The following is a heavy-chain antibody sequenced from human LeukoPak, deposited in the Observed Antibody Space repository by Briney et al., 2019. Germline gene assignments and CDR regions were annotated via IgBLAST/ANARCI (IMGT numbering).Heavy chain of an antibody. V-gene: IGHV4-4*02. J-gene: IGHJ3*02. D-gene: IGHD6-13*01. CDR3: ARGSAYSSSWYKGAFDI. Sequence: SGTLSLTCAVSGGSISSSNWWSWVRQPPGKGLEWIGEIYHSGSTNYNPSLKSRVTISVDTSKNQFSLKLSSVTAADTAVYYCARGSAYSSSWYKGAFDIWGQGTMVTVSS. CDR2: IYHSGST. CDR1: GGSISSSNW.